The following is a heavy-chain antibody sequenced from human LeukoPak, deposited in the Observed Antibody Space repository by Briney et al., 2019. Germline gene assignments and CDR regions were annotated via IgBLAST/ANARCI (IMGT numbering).Heavy chain of an antibody. D-gene: IGHD6-19*01. V-gene: IGHV3-23*01. CDR3: AKSPDSSGWYATNRFDP. CDR1: GFTFSNFA. J-gene: IGHJ5*02. CDR2: ISGNGGST. Sequence: GGSLRLSCAASGFTFSNFAMSWVRQAPGKGLEWVSAISGNGGSTKYADSVKGRFTISRDNSKNTLYLQMNSLRAEDTAVYYCAKSPDSSGWYATNRFDPWGQGTLVTVSP.